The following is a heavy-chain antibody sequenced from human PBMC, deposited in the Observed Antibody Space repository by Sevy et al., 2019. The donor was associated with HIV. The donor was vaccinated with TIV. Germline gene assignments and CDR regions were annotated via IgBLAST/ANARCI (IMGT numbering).Heavy chain of an antibody. CDR1: GFTFSSYA. V-gene: IGHV3-23*01. D-gene: IGHD6-6*01. Sequence: GGSLRLSCAASGFTFSSYAMSWVRQAPGKGLEWVSAISGSGGSTYYADSVKGRFTISRDNSKNTLYLQMNSLRAEDTTVYYCAKVATYSSSSGERRRNDYWGQGTLVTVSS. CDR2: ISGSGGST. J-gene: IGHJ4*02. CDR3: AKVATYSSSSGERRRNDY.